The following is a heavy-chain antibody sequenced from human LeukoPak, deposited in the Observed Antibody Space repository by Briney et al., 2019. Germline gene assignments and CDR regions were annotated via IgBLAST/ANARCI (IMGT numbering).Heavy chain of an antibody. CDR3: ARDQIAVAGSLGY. J-gene: IGHJ4*02. D-gene: IGHD6-19*01. Sequence: PGGSLRLSCAASGFTFSSYSMNWVRQAPGKGLEWVSSISSSSSYIYYADSLKGRFTISRGNAKNSLYLQMNSLRAEDTAVYYCARDQIAVAGSLGYWGQGTLVTVSS. V-gene: IGHV3-21*01. CDR2: ISSSSSYI. CDR1: GFTFSSYS.